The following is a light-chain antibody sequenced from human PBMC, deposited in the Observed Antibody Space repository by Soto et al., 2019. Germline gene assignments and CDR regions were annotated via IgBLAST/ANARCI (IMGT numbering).Light chain of an antibody. CDR1: SSDVGGYNY. CDR2: EVS. V-gene: IGLV2-14*01. J-gene: IGLJ1*01. Sequence: QSALTQPASVSGSPGQSITISCTVTSSDVGGYNYVSWYQHHPGKAPKLLIYEVSYRPSGVSDRFSGSKSANTASLTISGLQAEDEADYYCSSYTSGSLRVFGTGTKVTVL. CDR3: SSYTSGSLRV.